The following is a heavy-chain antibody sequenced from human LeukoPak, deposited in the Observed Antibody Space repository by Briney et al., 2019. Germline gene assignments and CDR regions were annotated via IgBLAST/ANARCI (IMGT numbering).Heavy chain of an antibody. Sequence: ASVKVSCKASGYTFTGYYMHWVRQAPGQGLEWTGWINPNSGGTNYAQKFQGRVTMTRDTSISTAYMELSRLRSDDTAVYYCASGSKRTPIWPFDCWGQGTLVTVSS. CDR2: INPNSGGT. CDR3: ASGSKRTPIWPFDC. V-gene: IGHV1-2*02. J-gene: IGHJ4*02. D-gene: IGHD2-21*01. CDR1: GYTFTGYY.